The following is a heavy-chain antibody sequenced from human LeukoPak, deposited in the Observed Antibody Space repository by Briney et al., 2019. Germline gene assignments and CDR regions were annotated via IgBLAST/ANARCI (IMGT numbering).Heavy chain of an antibody. CDR2: INPSGDST. D-gene: IGHD2-21*02. CDR3: ASVLYCGADCYSGRYFFDY. CDR1: GYTFTSYD. Sequence: ASVKVSCKASGYTFTSYDMHWVRQPPGQGLEWMRIINPSGDSTSYAQKFQGRVTMTRDTCTSTVYMELSSLRSEDTAVYYCASVLYCGADCYSGRYFFDYWGQGTLDTVSS. V-gene: IGHV1-46*01. J-gene: IGHJ4*02.